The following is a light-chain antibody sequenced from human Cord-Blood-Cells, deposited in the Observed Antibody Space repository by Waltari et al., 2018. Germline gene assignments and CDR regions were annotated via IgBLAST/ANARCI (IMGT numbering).Light chain of an antibody. V-gene: IGLV2-8*01. CDR1: SSDVGGYNY. CDR3: SSYAGSKV. J-gene: IGLJ2*01. Sequence: QSALTQPPSASGSPGQSVTISCTGTSSDVGGYNYVPWYQQHPGKAPTRMIYEVSTRPSGVPDRFSGSKSGNTASLTVSGLQAEDEADYYCSSYAGSKVFGGGTKLTVL. CDR2: EVS.